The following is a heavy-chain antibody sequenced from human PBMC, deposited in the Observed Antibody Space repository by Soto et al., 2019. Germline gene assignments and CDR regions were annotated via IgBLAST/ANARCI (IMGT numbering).Heavy chain of an antibody. CDR2: INPNSGGT. Sequence: ASVKVSCKASGYTFTGYYMHWVRQAPGQGLEWMGWINPNSGGTNYAQKFQGWVTMTRDTSISTAYMELSRLRSDDTAVYYCARATPLSIEARHEGIAYWGQGPRVIVSA. J-gene: IGHJ4*02. CDR3: ARATPLSIEARHEGIAY. V-gene: IGHV1-2*04. D-gene: IGHD6-6*01. CDR1: GYTFTGYY.